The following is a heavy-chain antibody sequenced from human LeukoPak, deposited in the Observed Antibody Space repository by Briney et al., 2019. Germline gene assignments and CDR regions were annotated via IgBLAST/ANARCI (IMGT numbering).Heavy chain of an antibody. J-gene: IGHJ5*02. Sequence: SETLSLTCTVSGGSISSYYWSWIRQPPGKGLEWIGYMYYSGSTNYNPSLKSRVTISVDTSKNQFSLKLSSVTAADTAVYYCTRSPTNNWFDPWGQGTLVTVSS. V-gene: IGHV4-59*01. CDR2: MYYSGST. CDR1: GGSISSYY. CDR3: TRSPTNNWFDP.